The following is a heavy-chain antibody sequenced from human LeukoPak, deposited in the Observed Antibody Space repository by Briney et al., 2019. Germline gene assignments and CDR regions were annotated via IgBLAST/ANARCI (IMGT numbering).Heavy chain of an antibody. V-gene: IGHV3-11*01. CDR2: ISSSGSTI. D-gene: IGHD3-9*01. CDR3: ARVLYILRYFDY. CDR1: GFTFSDYY. Sequence: PGGSLRLSCAASGFTFSDYYMSWIRQAPGKGLEWVSYISSSGSTIYYADSVKGRFTISRDNSKNTLYLQMNSLRAEDTAVYYCARVLYILRYFDYWGKGTTVTISS. J-gene: IGHJ6*04.